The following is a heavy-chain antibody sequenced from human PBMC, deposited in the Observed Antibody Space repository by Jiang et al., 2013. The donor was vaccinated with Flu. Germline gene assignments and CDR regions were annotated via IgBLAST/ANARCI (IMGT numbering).Heavy chain of an antibody. CDR1: GFTFNSYA. CDR2: ISASGSNT. V-gene: IGHV3-23*01. Sequence: QLLESGGGLVQPGGSLRLSCAASGFTFNSYAMSWVRQAPGKGLEWVSSISASGSNTYYADSVKGRFTISKDTSKSTLFLQMNSLRAEDTAIYYCAKDRAVAGASYLDYWGQGTLVTVSS. J-gene: IGHJ4*02. D-gene: IGHD6-19*01. CDR3: AKDRAVAGASYLDY.